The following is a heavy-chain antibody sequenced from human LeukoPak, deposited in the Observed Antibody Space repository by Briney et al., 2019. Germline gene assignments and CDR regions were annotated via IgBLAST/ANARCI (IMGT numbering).Heavy chain of an antibody. Sequence: PGGSLRLSCAASEFTFSSYGMHWVRQAPGKGLEWVAFIRYDGSNKYYADSVKGRFTISRDNSKNTLYLQMNSLRAEDTAVYYCAKEAVTMVRGVNNWFDPWGQGTLVTVSS. J-gene: IGHJ5*02. CDR1: EFTFSSYG. CDR3: AKEAVTMVRGVNNWFDP. D-gene: IGHD3-10*01. CDR2: IRYDGSNK. V-gene: IGHV3-30*02.